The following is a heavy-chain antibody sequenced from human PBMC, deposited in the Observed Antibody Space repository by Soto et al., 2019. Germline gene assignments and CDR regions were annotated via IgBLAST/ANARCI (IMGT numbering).Heavy chain of an antibody. CDR1: GYSFTSYW. J-gene: IGHJ4*02. V-gene: IGHV5-51*01. D-gene: IGHD3-9*01. CDR2: IYPGDPDT. Sequence: GESLKISCKGSGYSFTSYWIGWVRQMPGKGLEWMGIIYPGDPDTRYSPSFQGQVTISADKSISTAYLQWSSLKASDTAMYYCARQGYDILTGYLDPMGDYWGQGTLVTVSS. CDR3: ARQGYDILTGYLDPMGDY.